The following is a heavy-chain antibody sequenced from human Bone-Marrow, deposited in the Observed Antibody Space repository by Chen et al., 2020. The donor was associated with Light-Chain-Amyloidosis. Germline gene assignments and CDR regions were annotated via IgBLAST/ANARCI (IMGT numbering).Heavy chain of an antibody. J-gene: IGHJ6*02. Sequence: EVQLVESGGDLVQPGGSLRLSCAASGFTFSSYWMHWVRQVPGKGLVWISRISSDGRSTFHADSVKGRFTISRDNVKNTLYLEMNSLRAEDTAVYHCARVNGNYYYGMDVWGQGTMVTVSS. V-gene: IGHV3-74*01. CDR3: ARVNGNYYYGMDV. CDR2: ISSDGRST. D-gene: IGHD1-1*01. CDR1: GFTFSSYW.